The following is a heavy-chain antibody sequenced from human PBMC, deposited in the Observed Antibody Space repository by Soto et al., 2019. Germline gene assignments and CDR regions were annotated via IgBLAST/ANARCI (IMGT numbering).Heavy chain of an antibody. CDR2: ISGSGGST. CDR1: GFTFSSYA. CDR3: AKEVPRVSVVAAAMGLDY. Sequence: VASLRPSCVPSGFTFSSYALSRVRRAPGKGLEWVSAISGSGGSTYYADSVKGRLTISRDNSKNTLYLQMNSLRAEDTAVYYCAKEVPRVSVVAAAMGLDYWGQGT. V-gene: IGHV3-23*01. J-gene: IGHJ4*02. D-gene: IGHD2-2*01.